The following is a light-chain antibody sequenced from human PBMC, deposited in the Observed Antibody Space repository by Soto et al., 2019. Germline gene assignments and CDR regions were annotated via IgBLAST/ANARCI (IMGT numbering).Light chain of an antibody. CDR3: QQYGSSRALT. Sequence: EIVLTQSPGTLSLSPGERATVSCRASQSVSSSYLAWYQQKPGQAPRLLIYGASSRATGIPDRFSGSGSGTDFTLTISRLEPEDFAVYYCQQYGSSRALTFGGGTKVEIK. J-gene: IGKJ4*01. V-gene: IGKV3-20*01. CDR2: GAS. CDR1: QSVSSSY.